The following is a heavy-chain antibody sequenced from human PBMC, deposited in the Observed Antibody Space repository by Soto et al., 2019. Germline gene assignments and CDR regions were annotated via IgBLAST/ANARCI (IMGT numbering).Heavy chain of an antibody. D-gene: IGHD6-6*01. V-gene: IGHV3-33*01. J-gene: IGHJ4*02. Sequence: QVQLVESGGGVVQPGRSLRLSCAASGFTFSSYGMHWVRQAPGKGLEWVAVIWYDGSNKYYADSVKGRFTISRDNSKNTLYLPMNSLRAEDTAVYYCARDRIAARPVFFFDYWGKGTLVTVSS. CDR1: GFTFSSYG. CDR3: ARDRIAARPVFFFDY. CDR2: IWYDGSNK.